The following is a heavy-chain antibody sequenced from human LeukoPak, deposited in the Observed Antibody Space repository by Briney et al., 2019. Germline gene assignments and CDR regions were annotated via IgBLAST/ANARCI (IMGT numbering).Heavy chain of an antibody. Sequence: SETLSLTCAVYGGPFSGYYWSWIRQPPGKGLEWIGEINHSGSTNYNPSLKSRVTISVDTSKNQFSLKLSSVTAADTAVYYCARDSGGYYDPFFDIWGQGTMVTVSS. CDR1: GGPFSGYY. CDR2: INHSGST. V-gene: IGHV4-34*01. J-gene: IGHJ3*02. CDR3: ARDSGGYYDPFFDI. D-gene: IGHD1-26*01.